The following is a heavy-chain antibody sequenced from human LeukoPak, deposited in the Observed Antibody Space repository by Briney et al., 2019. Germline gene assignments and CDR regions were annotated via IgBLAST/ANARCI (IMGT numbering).Heavy chain of an antibody. V-gene: IGHV3-11*01. D-gene: IGHD2-15*01. CDR2: ISSSGSTI. J-gene: IGHJ4*02. Sequence: GGSLRLSCEASGFTFSDYYMSWIRKAPGKGLEWVSYISSSGSTIYYADSVKGRFTISRDNAKNSLYLQMNSLRAEDTAVYYCAREDSDCSGGGCYVDYWGQGTLVTVSS. CDR1: GFTFSDYY. CDR3: AREDSDCSGGGCYVDY.